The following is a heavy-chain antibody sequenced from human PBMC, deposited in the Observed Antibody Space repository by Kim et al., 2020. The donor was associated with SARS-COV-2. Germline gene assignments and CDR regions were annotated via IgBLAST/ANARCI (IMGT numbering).Heavy chain of an antibody. CDR2: IWYDGSNK. Sequence: GGSLRLSCAASGFTFSSYGMHWVRQAPGKGLEWVAVIWYDGSNKYYADSVKGRFTISRDNSKNTLYLQMNSLRAEDTAVYYCAKDRYYGSGRGYFDYWGQGTLVTVSS. CDR1: GFTFSSYG. V-gene: IGHV3-33*06. J-gene: IGHJ4*02. CDR3: AKDRYYGSGRGYFDY. D-gene: IGHD3-10*01.